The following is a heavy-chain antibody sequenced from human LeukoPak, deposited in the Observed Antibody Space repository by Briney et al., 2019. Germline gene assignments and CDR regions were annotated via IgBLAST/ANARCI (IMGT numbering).Heavy chain of an antibody. CDR2: ISGSGGST. CDR3: AKRGDIVLMVYAMYFDY. D-gene: IGHD2-8*01. Sequence: GGSLRLSCAASGFTFSSYAMSWVRKAPGKGLEWVSAISGSGGSTYYADSVKGRFTISRDNSKNTLYLQMNSLRAEDTAVYYCAKRGDIVLMVYAMYFDYWGQGTLVTVSS. CDR1: GFTFSSYA. J-gene: IGHJ4*02. V-gene: IGHV3-23*01.